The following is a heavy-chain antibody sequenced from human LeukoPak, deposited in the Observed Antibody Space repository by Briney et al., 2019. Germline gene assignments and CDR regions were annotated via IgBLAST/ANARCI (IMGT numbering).Heavy chain of an antibody. CDR3: ARGDRSAFDI. CDR2: ISYDGSNK. Sequence: GGSLKLSCAASGFTFSSYGMHWVRQAPGKGLEWVAVISYDGSNKYYADSVKGRFTISRDNSKNTLYLQMNSLRAEDTAVYYCARGDRSAFDIWGQGTMVTLSS. CDR1: GFTFSSYG. V-gene: IGHV3-30*03. D-gene: IGHD2-21*02. J-gene: IGHJ3*02.